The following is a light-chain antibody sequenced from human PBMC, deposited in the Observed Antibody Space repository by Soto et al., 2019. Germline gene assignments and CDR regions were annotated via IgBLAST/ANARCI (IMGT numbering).Light chain of an antibody. V-gene: IGKV3-11*01. CDR3: QQPSNWPPT. CDR2: DAF. CDR1: QSISSS. Sequence: EIVLTQSPATRSLSPGQRATLSCRASQSISSSLVWYQQNPGQAPRLLIYDAFNRATGIPARFSGSGSGTDFTLTISSLEPEDFAVYCCQQPSNWPPTFGQGTEVEIK. J-gene: IGKJ1*01.